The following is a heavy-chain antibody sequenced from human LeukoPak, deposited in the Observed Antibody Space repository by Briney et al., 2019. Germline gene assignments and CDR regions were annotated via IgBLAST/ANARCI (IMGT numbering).Heavy chain of an antibody. CDR2: IYYSGCP. Sequence: SETLSLPCSVSGGSISSYHWSWIRQPPGEQLEWIGSIYYSGCPYYNPSLKGRITISVDQSQKQSSLTLDPVATADTGLYYRARRTGTISACYCGQETPVTVSS. CDR3: ARRTGTISACY. J-gene: IGHJ4*02. V-gene: IGHV4-59*05. CDR1: GGSISSYH. D-gene: IGHD4-17*01.